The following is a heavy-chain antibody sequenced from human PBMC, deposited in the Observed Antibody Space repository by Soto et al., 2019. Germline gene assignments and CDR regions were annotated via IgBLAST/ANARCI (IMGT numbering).Heavy chain of an antibody. CDR3: ARHGFGPLHGLVDV. Sequence: QVQLQESGPGLVKPSETLSLTCTVSGGSITNYYCSWFRQPPGKGLELIGYINYDGYSAYNLSLKRRVTLSMDASKTQFSLMLESVTATDTAVYYCARHGFGPLHGLVDVWGPGTTVILSS. D-gene: IGHD3-10*01. CDR2: INYDGYS. V-gene: IGHV4-59*08. CDR1: GGSITNYY. J-gene: IGHJ6*02.